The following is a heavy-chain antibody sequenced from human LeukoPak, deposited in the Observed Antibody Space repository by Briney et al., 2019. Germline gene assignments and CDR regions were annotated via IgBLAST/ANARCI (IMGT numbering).Heavy chain of an antibody. D-gene: IGHD4-17*01. CDR1: GGSISSYY. Sequence: PSETLSLTCTVSGGSISSYYWSWIRQPPGKGLEWIGYIYYSGSTNYNPSLKSRVTISVDTSKNQFSLKLTSVAAADTAVYYCARHGYDYGDYEMVYWGQGTLVTVSS. CDR2: IYYSGST. V-gene: IGHV4-59*08. J-gene: IGHJ4*02. CDR3: ARHGYDYGDYEMVY.